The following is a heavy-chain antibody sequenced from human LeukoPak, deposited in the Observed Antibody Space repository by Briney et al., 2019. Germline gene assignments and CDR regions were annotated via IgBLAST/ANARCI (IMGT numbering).Heavy chain of an antibody. Sequence: ASVKVSCKASGGTFSSYAISWVRQAPGQGLEWMGGIIPIFGTANYAQKFQGRVTITADESTSTAYMELSSLRSEDTAVYYCARDEWLVPNLFDYWGQGTLVTVSS. D-gene: IGHD6-19*01. CDR3: ARDEWLVPNLFDY. CDR1: GGTFSSYA. J-gene: IGHJ4*02. CDR2: IIPIFGTA. V-gene: IGHV1-69*13.